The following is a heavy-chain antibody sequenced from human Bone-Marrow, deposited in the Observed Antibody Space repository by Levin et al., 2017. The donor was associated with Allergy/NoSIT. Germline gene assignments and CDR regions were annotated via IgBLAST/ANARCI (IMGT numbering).Heavy chain of an antibody. D-gene: IGHD1-26*01. V-gene: IGHV1-18*01. CDR1: GYTFTSYG. CDR2: ISAYNGNT. J-gene: IGHJ6*02. CDR3: ARERYSGSYYYYYYGMDV. Sequence: GGSLRLSCKASGYTFTSYGISWVRQAPGQGLEWMGWISAYNGNTNYAQKLQGRVTMTTDTSTSTAYMELRSLRSDDTAVYYCARERYSGSYYYYYYGMDVWGQGTTVTVSS.